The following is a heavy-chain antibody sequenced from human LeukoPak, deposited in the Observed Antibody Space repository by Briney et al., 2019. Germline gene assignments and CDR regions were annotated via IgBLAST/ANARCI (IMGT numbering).Heavy chain of an antibody. V-gene: IGHV4-39*07. CDR2: IYYSGST. J-gene: IGHJ3*02. Sequence: PSETLSLTCTVSGGSISSSSYYWGWIRQPPGKGLEWIGSIYYSGSTYYNPSLKSRVTISVDTSRNQFSLKLSSVTAADTAVYYCARVPPINDCSSTSCYAVSPDAFDIWGQGTMVTVSS. CDR3: ARVPPINDCSSTSCYAVSPDAFDI. D-gene: IGHD2-2*01. CDR1: GGSISSSSYY.